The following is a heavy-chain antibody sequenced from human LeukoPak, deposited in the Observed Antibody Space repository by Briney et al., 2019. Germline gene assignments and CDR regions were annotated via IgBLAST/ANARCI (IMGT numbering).Heavy chain of an antibody. CDR3: AKGSSWYYFDY. J-gene: IGHJ4*02. Sequence: SETLSLTCTVSGGSISRYYWSWIRQPPGKGLEWIGYIYYSGSTNYNPSLKSRVTISEDTSKNQFSLKLSSVTAADTAVYYCAKGSSWYYFDYWGQGTLVTVSS. D-gene: IGHD6-13*01. CDR1: GGSISRYY. CDR2: IYYSGST. V-gene: IGHV4-59*01.